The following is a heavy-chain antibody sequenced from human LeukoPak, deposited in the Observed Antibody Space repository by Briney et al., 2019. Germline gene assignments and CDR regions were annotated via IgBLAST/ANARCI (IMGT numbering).Heavy chain of an antibody. D-gene: IGHD5-24*01. CDR1: RFTFSNYA. Sequence: PGGSLRLSCAASRFTFSNYAMSWVRQAPGKGLVWVSRVDNDGINTIYEDSVKGRFTISRDNAKNTLYLHMSSLRAEDTAVYYCAKDRGTPDAFDLWGQGTMVTVSS. CDR3: AKDRGTPDAFDL. V-gene: IGHV3-74*01. CDR2: VDNDGINT. J-gene: IGHJ3*01.